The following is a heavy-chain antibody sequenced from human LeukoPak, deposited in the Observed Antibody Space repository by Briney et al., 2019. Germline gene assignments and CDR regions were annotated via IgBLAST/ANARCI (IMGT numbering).Heavy chain of an antibody. CDR3: VQNSGSYTAAFDY. V-gene: IGHV1-3*01. J-gene: IGHJ4*02. CDR1: GYTFSTYT. CDR2: INAGNGDT. Sequence: EASVKVSCKASGYTFSTYTLHWVRQAPGQRLEWMGWINAGNGDTKYSQNFQGRVTITRDASASIAYMEMSSLTSDDTAVYYCVQNSGSYTAAFDYWGQGTLVTVSS. D-gene: IGHD1-26*01.